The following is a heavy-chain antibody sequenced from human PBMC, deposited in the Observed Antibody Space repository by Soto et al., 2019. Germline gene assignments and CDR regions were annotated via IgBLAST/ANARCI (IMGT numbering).Heavy chain of an antibody. CDR2: ISGSGDST. D-gene: IGHD4-4*01. CDR3: ARRNSGWYFDR. J-gene: IGHJ2*01. CDR1: GFTFSSYA. V-gene: IGHV3-23*01. Sequence: EVQLLESGGGLVQPGGSLRLSCAASGFTFSSYAMTWVRQAPGKGLEWVSAISGSGDSTYYAASVRGRFTISRDNSKNTLYLQMNGLRAEDTAVYYCARRNSGWYFDRWGRGTLVTVSS.